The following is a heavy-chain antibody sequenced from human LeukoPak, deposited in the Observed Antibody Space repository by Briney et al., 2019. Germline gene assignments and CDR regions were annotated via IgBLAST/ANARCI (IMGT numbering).Heavy chain of an antibody. CDR2: ISYDGSNK. J-gene: IGHJ4*02. D-gene: IGHD5-18*01. Sequence: GGSLRLSCAASGFTFSSHAMNWVRQAPGKGLEWVALISYDGSNKYYADSVKGRFTISRDNSKDTLYLQMNSLRAEDTAVYYCARDREYSYGYDYWGQGTLVTVSS. V-gene: IGHV3-30*04. CDR1: GFTFSSHA. CDR3: ARDREYSYGYDY.